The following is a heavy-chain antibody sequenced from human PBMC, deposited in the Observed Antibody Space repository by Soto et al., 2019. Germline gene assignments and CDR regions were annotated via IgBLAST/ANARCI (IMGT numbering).Heavy chain of an antibody. Sequence: SVNVSCKASGFTFSTAAVQWVRQARGQRLEWIGSIVVGSDNTNYAQKFQGRVTITGDMSTATAYMELSSLRPDDTAVYYCAASRRSGTWYSGSYCEYNYGTDVGG. V-gene: IGHV1-58*01. CDR2: IVVGSDNT. J-gene: IGHJ6*02. CDR3: AASRRSGTWYSGSYCEYNYGTDV. CDR1: GFTFSTAA. D-gene: IGHD1-26*01.